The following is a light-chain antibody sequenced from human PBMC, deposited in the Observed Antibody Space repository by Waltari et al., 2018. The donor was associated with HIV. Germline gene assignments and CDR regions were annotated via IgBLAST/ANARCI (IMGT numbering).Light chain of an antibody. V-gene: IGKV1-5*03. Sequence: QSIDNWLAWYQQRPGKAPKLLIYKASDLKSGVPSRFSGSGSGTEFTLTISSLQPDDFATYYCQQYNGFSWTFGQGTKVEIK. CDR1: QSIDNW. J-gene: IGKJ1*01. CDR2: KAS. CDR3: QQYNGFSWT.